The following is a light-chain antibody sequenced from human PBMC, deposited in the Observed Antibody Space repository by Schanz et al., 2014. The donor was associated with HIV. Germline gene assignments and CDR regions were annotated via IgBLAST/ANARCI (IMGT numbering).Light chain of an antibody. CDR1: QSINNDY. CDR3: QQRSNWPLT. Sequence: IVLTQSPGTLSLSPGEKATLSCKASQSINNDYLAWYQQKPGQAPRLLIYVASIRASGVPERFSGSGSGTDFTLTISRPEPEDSAVYYCQQRSNWPLTFGGGTTVEIK. V-gene: IGKV3D-20*02. CDR2: VAS. J-gene: IGKJ4*01.